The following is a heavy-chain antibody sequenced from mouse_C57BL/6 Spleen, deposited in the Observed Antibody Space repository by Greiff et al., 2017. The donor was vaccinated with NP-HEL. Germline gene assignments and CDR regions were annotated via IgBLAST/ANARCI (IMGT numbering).Heavy chain of an antibody. Sequence: EVKLLESGPGLVKPSQSLSLTCSVPGYSITSGYYWNWIRQFPGNKLEWMGYISYDGSNNYNPSLKNRISITRDTSKNQFFLKLNSVTTEDTATYYCARGGGYDNAMDYWGQGTSVTVSS. J-gene: IGHJ4*01. CDR2: ISYDGSN. D-gene: IGHD2-2*01. CDR1: GYSITSGYY. V-gene: IGHV3-6*01. CDR3: ARGGGYDNAMDY.